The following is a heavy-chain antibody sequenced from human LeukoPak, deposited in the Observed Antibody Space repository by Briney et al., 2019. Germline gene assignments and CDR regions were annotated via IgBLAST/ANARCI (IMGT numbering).Heavy chain of an antibody. Sequence: NPSETLSLTCTVSGGSISSYYWSWIRQPPGKGLEWIGYIYYSGSINYNPSLKSRVTISVDTSKNQFSLKLSSVTAADTAVYYCARGGMATVHFDYWGQGTLVTVSS. D-gene: IGHD5-24*01. V-gene: IGHV4-59*01. CDR1: GGSISSYY. J-gene: IGHJ4*02. CDR3: ARGGMATVHFDY. CDR2: IYYSGSI.